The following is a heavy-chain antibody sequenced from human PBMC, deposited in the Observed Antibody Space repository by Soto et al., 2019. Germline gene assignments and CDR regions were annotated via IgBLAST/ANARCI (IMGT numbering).Heavy chain of an antibody. CDR2: IYYSGST. D-gene: IGHD5-18*01. Sequence: SETLSLTCTVSGGSISSSSYYWGWIRQPPGKGLEWIGSIYYSGSTYYNPSLKSRVTISVDTSKNQFSLKLSSVTAADTAVYYCAKRGYSYGNFDYWGQGTLVTVSS. CDR3: AKRGYSYGNFDY. V-gene: IGHV4-39*01. CDR1: GGSISSSSYY. J-gene: IGHJ4*02.